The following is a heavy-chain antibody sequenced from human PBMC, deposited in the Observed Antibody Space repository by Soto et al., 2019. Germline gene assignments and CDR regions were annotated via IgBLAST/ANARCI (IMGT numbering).Heavy chain of an antibody. CDR2: IYSGGST. CDR1: GFTVSTKY. CDR3: ERDPWASDY. Sequence: EVQLVESGGGLVQPGGSLRLSCAASGFTVSTKYMSWVRQAPGKGLEWVSVIYSGGSTFYADFVRGRFTISRDNSKNTVNLQVNSLRADDTAVYDGERDPWASDYWGQGTLVTVSS. J-gene: IGHJ4*02. D-gene: IGHD3-16*01. V-gene: IGHV3-66*01.